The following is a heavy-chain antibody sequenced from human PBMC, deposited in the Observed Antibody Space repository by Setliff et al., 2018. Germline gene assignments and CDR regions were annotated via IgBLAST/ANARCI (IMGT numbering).Heavy chain of an antibody. D-gene: IGHD2-15*01. Sequence: ASVKVSCKASAYTFRRYDINSVRQASGQGLEWMGWMHPNSGNTGYAQKFQGRVTMTRNTYINPAYMELSSMRSQDTAVYYCARGRGGNPNWYFDLWGRGALVTVPS. CDR1: AYTFRRYD. CDR3: ARGRGGNPNWYFDL. V-gene: IGHV1-8*01. CDR2: MHPNSGNT. J-gene: IGHJ2*01.